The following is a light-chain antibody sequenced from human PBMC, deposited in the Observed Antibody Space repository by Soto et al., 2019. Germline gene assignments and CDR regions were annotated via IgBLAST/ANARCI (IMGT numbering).Light chain of an antibody. CDR2: DAS. J-gene: IGKJ1*01. CDR3: QQSYSTPRT. V-gene: IGKV3D-20*02. Sequence: EIVLTQTPRTLSLSPGDTATLSCRASQRFVSGHLAWYQQRPGQAPRLLIYDASNRAPGVPDRFSGSGSGTDYTLTISSLQPEDFATYYCQQSYSTPRTFGQGTKVEIK. CDR1: QRFVSGH.